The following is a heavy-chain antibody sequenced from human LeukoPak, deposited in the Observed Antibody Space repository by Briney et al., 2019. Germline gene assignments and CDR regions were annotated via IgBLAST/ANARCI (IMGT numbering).Heavy chain of an antibody. CDR3: ASSGLDWVYFDY. V-gene: IGHV3-30*02. J-gene: IGHJ4*02. D-gene: IGHD6-19*01. Sequence: GGSLRLSCAASGFTFSSYAMNWVRQAPGKGLEWVAFIRYDGSNKYYADSVQGRFTISRDNAKNSLYLQMNSLRAEDTAVYYCASSGLDWVYFDYWGQGTLVTVSS. CDR2: IRYDGSNK. CDR1: GFTFSSYA.